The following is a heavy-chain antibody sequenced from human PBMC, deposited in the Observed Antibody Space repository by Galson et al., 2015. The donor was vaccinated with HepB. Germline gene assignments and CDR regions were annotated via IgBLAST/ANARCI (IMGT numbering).Heavy chain of an antibody. CDR3: AKAPSIVVVPAATRFDY. D-gene: IGHD2-2*01. CDR2: ISGSGGST. J-gene: IGHJ4*02. CDR1: GFTFSSYA. Sequence: SLRLSCAASGFTFSSYAMGWVRQAPGKGLEWVSAISGSGGSTYYADSVKGRFTISRDNSKNTLYLQMNSLRAEDTAVYYCAKAPSIVVVPAATRFDYWGQGTLVTVSS. V-gene: IGHV3-23*01.